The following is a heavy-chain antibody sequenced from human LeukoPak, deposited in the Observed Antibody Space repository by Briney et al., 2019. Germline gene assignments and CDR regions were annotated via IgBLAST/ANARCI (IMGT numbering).Heavy chain of an antibody. CDR2: IYYSGST. D-gene: IGHD2-2*01. V-gene: IGHV4-39*01. Sequence: PSETLSLTCTVSSASISSSSYYWGWIRQPPGKGLEWTGSIYYSGSTYYNPSLKSRVTISVDTSKNQCSLKLSSVTAADTAVYFCARGGYEAIVVVPAAMEIDYWGQGTLVTVSS. CDR1: SASISSSSYY. J-gene: IGHJ4*02. CDR3: ARGGYEAIVVVPAAMEIDY.